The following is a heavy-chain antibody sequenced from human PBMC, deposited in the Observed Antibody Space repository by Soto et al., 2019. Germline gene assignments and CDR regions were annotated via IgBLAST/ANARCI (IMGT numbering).Heavy chain of an antibody. J-gene: IGHJ4*02. Sequence: PWGSLRLSCAASGFTFSSYGMHWVRQAPGKGLEWVAVIWYDGSNKYYADSVKGRFTISRDNSKNTLYLQMNSLRAEDTAVYYCARDRRDPEPGYSSSWSGYFDYWGQGTLVTVSS. V-gene: IGHV3-33*01. CDR1: GFTFSSYG. CDR3: ARDRRDPEPGYSSSWSGYFDY. CDR2: IWYDGSNK. D-gene: IGHD6-13*01.